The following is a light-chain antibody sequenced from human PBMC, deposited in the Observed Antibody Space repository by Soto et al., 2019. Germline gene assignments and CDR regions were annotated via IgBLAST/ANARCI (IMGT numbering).Light chain of an antibody. V-gene: IGKV1-5*01. Sequence: DIQMTQSPSTLSASVGDRVTITCRASQSISSWLAWYQQKPGKAPKFLIYDASSLESGVPSRFSDSGSGTEFTLTISSLQPDDFTTYYCKQYDNYSGYTFGQGTKLEIK. J-gene: IGKJ2*01. CDR1: QSISSW. CDR2: DAS. CDR3: KQYDNYSGYT.